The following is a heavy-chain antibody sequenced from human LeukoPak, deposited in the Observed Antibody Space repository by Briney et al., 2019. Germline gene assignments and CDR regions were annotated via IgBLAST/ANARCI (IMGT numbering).Heavy chain of an antibody. V-gene: IGHV4-39*01. CDR1: GGSISSSSYY. D-gene: IGHD1-26*01. CDR2: IYYSGST. J-gene: IGHJ4*02. Sequence: SETLSLTCTVSGGSISSSSYYWGWIRQPPGKGLEWIGSIYYSGSTYYNPSLKSRVTISVDTSKNQFSLKLSSVTAADTAVYYCAIRSLWEPYYFDYWGQGTLVTVSS. CDR3: AIRSLWEPYYFDY.